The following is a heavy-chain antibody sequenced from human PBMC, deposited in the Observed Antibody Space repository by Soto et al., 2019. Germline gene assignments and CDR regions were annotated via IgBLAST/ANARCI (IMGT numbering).Heavy chain of an antibody. CDR2: IESKADGGTT. J-gene: IGHJ4*02. Sequence: EVQLVESGGGLVKPGGSLRLSCPASGFTLSNAWMSWVRQAPGKGLEWVGHIESKADGGTTDYAAPVKGRFTILRDDSKNTLYLQMNSLKTEDTAVYYCTTEAYFYGSGSSLFDYWGQGTLVTVSS. CDR3: TTEAYFYGSGSSLFDY. CDR1: GFTLSNAW. D-gene: IGHD3-10*01. V-gene: IGHV3-15*04.